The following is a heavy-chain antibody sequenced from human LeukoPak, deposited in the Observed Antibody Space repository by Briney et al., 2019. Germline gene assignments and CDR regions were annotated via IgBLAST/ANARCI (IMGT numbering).Heavy chain of an antibody. CDR2: ISSSSSYI. V-gene: IGHV3-21*01. D-gene: IGHD4-17*01. CDR1: GFTFSSYS. CDR3: VRDPHDYGDHFDY. J-gene: IGHJ4*02. Sequence: GGSLRLSCAASGFTFSSYSMNWVRQAPGKGLEWVSSISSSSSYIYYADSVKGRFTISRDNAKNSLYLQMNSLRAEDTAVYYCVRDPHDYGDHFDYWGQGTLVTVSS.